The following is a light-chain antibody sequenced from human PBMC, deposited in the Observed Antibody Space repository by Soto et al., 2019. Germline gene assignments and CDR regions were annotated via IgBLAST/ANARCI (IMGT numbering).Light chain of an antibody. CDR1: SSDVGGYNY. CDR3: SSYTTSNTRQIV. V-gene: IGLV2-14*03. J-gene: IGLJ1*01. Sequence: QSVLAQPSSLSGSPGQSITISFTGTSSDVGGYNYVSWYQHHPGKAPKLMIYDVSNRPSGVSNRFSGSKSGNTASLTISGLQPEDEADYYCSSYTTSNTRQIVFGTGAKVTVL. CDR2: DVS.